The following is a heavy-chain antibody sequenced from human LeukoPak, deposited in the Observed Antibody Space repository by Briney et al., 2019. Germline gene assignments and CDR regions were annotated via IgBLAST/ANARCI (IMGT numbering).Heavy chain of an antibody. V-gene: IGHV4-34*01. CDR1: GGSFSGYY. CDR2: INHSGST. J-gene: IGHJ4*02. D-gene: IGHD5-24*01. CDR3: ASGGRDVKKHLDY. Sequence: SETLPLTCAVYGGSFSGYYWIWIRQPPGKGLELIGEINHSGSTKYNPSLKSRVTMSVDTSKNQFSLKMTSVTAADTAVYYCASGGRDVKKHLDYWGQGTLVTVSS.